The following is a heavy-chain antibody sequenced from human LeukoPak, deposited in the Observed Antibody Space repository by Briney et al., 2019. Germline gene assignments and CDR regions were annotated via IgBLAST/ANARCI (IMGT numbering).Heavy chain of an antibody. CDR2: IKSKTDGGTT. Sequence: AGGSLRLSCAASGFTFSNAWMSWVRQAPGKGLEWVGRIKSKTDGGTTDYAAPVKGRFTISRDDSKNTMYLQMNSLKTEDTAVYYCTTPTERNYDILTGSFSDAFDIWGQGTMVTVSS. J-gene: IGHJ3*02. D-gene: IGHD3-9*01. V-gene: IGHV3-15*01. CDR3: TTPTERNYDILTGSFSDAFDI. CDR1: GFTFSNAW.